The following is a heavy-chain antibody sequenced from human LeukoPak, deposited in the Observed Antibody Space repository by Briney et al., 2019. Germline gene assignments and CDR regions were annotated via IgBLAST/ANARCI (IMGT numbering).Heavy chain of an antibody. J-gene: IGHJ5*02. CDR2: IYYSGST. CDR1: GYSISSGYY. V-gene: IGHV4-38-2*02. D-gene: IGHD5-12*01. CDR3: ARDRGYDFWFDP. Sequence: SETLSLTCTVSGYSISSGYYWGWIRQPPGKGLEWIGSIYYSGSTYYNPSLKSRVTISVDTSKNQFSLKLSSVTAADTAVYYCARDRGYDFWFDPWGQGTLVTVSS.